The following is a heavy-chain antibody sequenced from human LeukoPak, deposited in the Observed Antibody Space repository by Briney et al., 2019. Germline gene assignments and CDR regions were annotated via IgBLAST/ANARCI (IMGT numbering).Heavy chain of an antibody. CDR2: INPNSGGT. D-gene: IGHD3-10*01. J-gene: IGHJ4*02. CDR3: ARDSPSEYYYGSESYGTYFDY. Sequence: ASVKVSCKASGYTFTGYYMHWVRRAPGQGLEWMGWINPNSGGTNYAQKFQGRVTMTRDTSISTAYMELSRLRSDDTAVYYCARDSPSEYYYGSESYGTYFDYWGQGTLVTVSS. CDR1: GYTFTGYY. V-gene: IGHV1-2*02.